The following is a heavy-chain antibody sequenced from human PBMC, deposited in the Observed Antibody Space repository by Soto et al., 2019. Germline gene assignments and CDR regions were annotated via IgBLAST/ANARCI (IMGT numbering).Heavy chain of an antibody. Sequence: GSLRLSCAASGFTFSNAWMSWVRQAPGKGLEWVGRIKSKTDGGTTDYAAPVKGRFTISRDDSKNTLYPQMNSLKTEDTAVYYCTTRRILLWFGELPIAHAPYAFDIWGQGTMVTVS. CDR3: TTRRILLWFGELPIAHAPYAFDI. J-gene: IGHJ3*02. V-gene: IGHV3-15*01. CDR1: GFTFSNAW. D-gene: IGHD3-10*01. CDR2: IKSKTDGGTT.